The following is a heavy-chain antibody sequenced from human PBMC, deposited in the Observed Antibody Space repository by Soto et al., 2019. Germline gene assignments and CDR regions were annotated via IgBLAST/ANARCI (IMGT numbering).Heavy chain of an antibody. J-gene: IGHJ4*02. V-gene: IGHV3-7*01. D-gene: IGHD2-15*01. CDR3: AREPNSIDY. CDR2: IKQDGSEK. CDR1: RFTFSNYW. Sequence: EVQLVESGGGLVQPGGSLRLSCAASRFTFSNYWMSWVRQAPGKGLEWVANIKQDGSEKYYVDSVKGRFTISRDNAKNSLYLQMNSLRAEDPVVYYCAREPNSIDYWGQGTLVTVSS.